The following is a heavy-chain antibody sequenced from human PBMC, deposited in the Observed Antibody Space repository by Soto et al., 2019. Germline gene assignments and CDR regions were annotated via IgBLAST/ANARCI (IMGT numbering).Heavy chain of an antibody. CDR3: ARGRRLAMRRREFYYNLDV. V-gene: IGHV3-30*04. J-gene: IGHJ6*02. CDR1: GFSLTSFA. CDR2: ISYDGRSK. D-gene: IGHD3-10*01. Sequence: QVHLVESGGGVVQPGRSLRLSCTASGFSLTSFAVHWVRQAPGKGPEWVAVISYDGRSKYYIESVKGRFNISRDNFKNAMYMDIDNLRTEDTAVYYSARGRRLAMRRREFYYNLDVWGQGTTVSVSS.